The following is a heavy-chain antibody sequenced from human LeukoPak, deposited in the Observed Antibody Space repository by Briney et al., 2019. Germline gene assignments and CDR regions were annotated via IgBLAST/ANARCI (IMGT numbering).Heavy chain of an antibody. CDR1: GGSISSSGYS. V-gene: IGHV4-39*07. CDR3: ARLLAARPYMDV. D-gene: IGHD6-6*01. J-gene: IGHJ6*03. Sequence: PSETLSLTCSVSGGSISSSGYSWGWIRQPPGKGLEWIGIISYRGSTYYNPSLKSRVTISEDTSKNQFSLKLSSVTAADTAVYYCARLLAARPYMDVWGKGTTVTVSS. CDR2: ISYRGST.